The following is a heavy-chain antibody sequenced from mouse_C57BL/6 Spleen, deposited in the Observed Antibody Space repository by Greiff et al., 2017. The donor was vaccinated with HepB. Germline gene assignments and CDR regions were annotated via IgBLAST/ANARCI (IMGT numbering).Heavy chain of an antibody. Sequence: QVQLQQSGAELVRPGASVTLSCKASGYTFTDYEMHWVKQTPVHGLEWIGAIDPETGGTAYNQKFKGKAILTADKSSSTAYMELRSLTSEDSAVYYCTSGGYWYFDVWGTGTTVTVSS. CDR3: TSGGYWYFDV. V-gene: IGHV1-15*01. CDR1: GYTFTDYE. J-gene: IGHJ1*03. CDR2: IDPETGGT.